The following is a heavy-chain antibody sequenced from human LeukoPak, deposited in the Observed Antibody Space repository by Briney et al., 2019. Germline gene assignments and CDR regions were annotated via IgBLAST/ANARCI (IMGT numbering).Heavy chain of an antibody. Sequence: GGSLRLSCAASGFPFSSYAMHWVRPAPGKGLEWVAVISYDGSNKYYADSVKGRFTISRDNSKNALYLQMNSLRAEDTAVYYCARDRDYGDYFDYWGQGTLVTVSS. V-gene: IGHV3-30-3*01. D-gene: IGHD4-17*01. J-gene: IGHJ4*02. CDR1: GFPFSSYA. CDR2: ISYDGSNK. CDR3: ARDRDYGDYFDY.